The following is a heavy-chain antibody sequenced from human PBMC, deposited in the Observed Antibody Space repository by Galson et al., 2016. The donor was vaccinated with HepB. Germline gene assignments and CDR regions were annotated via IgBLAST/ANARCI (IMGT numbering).Heavy chain of an antibody. D-gene: IGHD4-17*01. J-gene: IGHJ3*02. Sequence: SVKVSCKASGGPFNNYAFSWVRQAPGQGLDWIGRIIPILGVEDYAKKFKGRITLTADKSTSTAYMDLSSLRSEETAVYYCAKTGAYGDYPYAFDIWGLGTMVTVSS. CDR2: IIPILGVE. CDR3: AKTGAYGDYPYAFDI. V-gene: IGHV1-69*04. CDR1: GGPFNNYA.